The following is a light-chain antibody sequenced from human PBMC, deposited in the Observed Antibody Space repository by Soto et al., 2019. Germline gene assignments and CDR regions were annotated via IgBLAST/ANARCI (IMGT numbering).Light chain of an antibody. CDR3: CSYVGSYSYV. CDR1: SSDVGGYKS. CDR2: DVS. V-gene: IGLV2-11*01. J-gene: IGLJ1*01. Sequence: QYVLTQPRSVSGSPGQSVTVSCIGTSSDVGGYKSVSWYQQYPGKAPKLMIYDVSERPSGVPNRFSGSKSGNTASLTISGLQAEEEADYYCCSYVGSYSYVFGTGTKVTVL.